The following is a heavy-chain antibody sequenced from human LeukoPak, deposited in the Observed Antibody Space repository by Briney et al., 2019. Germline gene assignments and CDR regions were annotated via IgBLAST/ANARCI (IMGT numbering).Heavy chain of an antibody. CDR1: GGSLSSGDYY. Sequence: PSQTLSLTCTVSGGSLSSGDYYWSWIRQPPGKGLEWIGYIYYTVSTFYNPSLKSRVAISVDTSKNLFSLELTSVTAADTAVYYCARNDCSSTSCQFGDAFDIWGQGAMVTVSS. D-gene: IGHD2-2*01. V-gene: IGHV4-30-4*08. CDR3: ARNDCSSTSCQFGDAFDI. CDR2: IYYTVST. J-gene: IGHJ3*02.